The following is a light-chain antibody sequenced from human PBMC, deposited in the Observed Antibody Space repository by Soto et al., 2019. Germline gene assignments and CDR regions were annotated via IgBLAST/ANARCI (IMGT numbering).Light chain of an antibody. Sequence: EIVLTQSPGTLSLSPGERATLSCRASRSVGSPYLAWYQQKPGQAPRLLIYRASTRATGIPARFSGSGSGTEFTLTISSLQSEDFTVYSCLQYHNLWAFGQGTKVDIK. CDR2: RAS. J-gene: IGKJ1*01. V-gene: IGKV3D-7*01. CDR3: LQYHNLWA. CDR1: RSVGSPY.